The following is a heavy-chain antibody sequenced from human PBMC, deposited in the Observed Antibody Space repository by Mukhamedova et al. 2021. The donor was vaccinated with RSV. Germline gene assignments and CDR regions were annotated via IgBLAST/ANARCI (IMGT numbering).Heavy chain of an antibody. CDR2: MNPNSGNT. V-gene: IGHV1-8*01. D-gene: IGHD3-22*01. J-gene: IGHJ4*02. Sequence: VRQATGQGLEWMGWMNPNSGNTGYAQKFQGRVTMTRNTSISTAYMELSSLRSEDTAVYYCAGRGPDYYDSSGYYYRWFDYWGQGT. CDR3: AGRGPDYYDSSGYYYRWFDY.